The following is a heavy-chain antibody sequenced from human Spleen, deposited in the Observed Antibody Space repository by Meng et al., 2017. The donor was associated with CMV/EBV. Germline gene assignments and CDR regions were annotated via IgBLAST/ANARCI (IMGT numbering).Heavy chain of an antibody. CDR3: ASDLYYYGSGSLDY. CDR1: GGTFRSYA. Sequence: KATGGTFRSYAIDWVKQAPGEGLEWMGGIIPILGIAHYAQKFQGRVTITADKSTSTDYMELSSLRSEDTAVYYCASDLYYYGSGSLDYWGQGTLVTVSS. D-gene: IGHD3-10*01. V-gene: IGHV1-69*10. CDR2: IIPILGIA. J-gene: IGHJ4*02.